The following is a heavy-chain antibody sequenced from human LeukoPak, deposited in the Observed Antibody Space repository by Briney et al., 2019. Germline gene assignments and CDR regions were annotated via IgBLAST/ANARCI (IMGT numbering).Heavy chain of an antibody. CDR1: GYTFTDYF. J-gene: IGHJ6*03. CDR2: INPNSGVT. V-gene: IGHV1-2*02. CDR3: ARGWYRPYYYYMDV. Sequence: ASGKVSCKASGYTFTDYFMHWVRQAPGQGLEWMGWINPNSGVTNYAQNFQGRVTMTRDTSITTAYMELSRPRSDDTAVYYCARGWYRPYYYYMDVWGKGTTVTVSS. D-gene: IGHD6-13*01.